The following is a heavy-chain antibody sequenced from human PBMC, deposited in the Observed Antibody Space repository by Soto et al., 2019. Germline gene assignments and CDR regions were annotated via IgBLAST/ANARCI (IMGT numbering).Heavy chain of an antibody. CDR1: GFTFSSYG. D-gene: IGHD5-12*01. J-gene: IGHJ4*02. CDR2: IWYDGSNK. CDR3: AREGKDIVATIRPYYFDY. V-gene: IGHV3-33*01. Sequence: QVQLVESGGGVVQPGRSLRLSCAASGFTFSSYGMHWVRQAPGKGLEWVAVIWYDGSNKYYAESVRGRFTISRDNSKNPLYLQMNSLRAEDTAVYYCAREGKDIVATIRPYYFDYWGQGTLVTVSS.